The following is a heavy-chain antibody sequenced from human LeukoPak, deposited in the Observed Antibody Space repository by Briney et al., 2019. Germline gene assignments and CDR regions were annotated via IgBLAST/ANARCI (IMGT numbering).Heavy chain of an antibody. J-gene: IGHJ6*02. CDR3: GKGYGSGLPYGMDV. CDR1: GFTFDDYA. V-gene: IGHV3-9*01. Sequence: SLRLSCAASGFTFDDYAIHWVRQAPGKGLEWVSGISWNSGSIAYADSVKGRFTISRDNAKNSLYLQMNSLRPEDTALYYCGKGYGSGLPYGMDVWGQGTTVTVSS. CDR2: ISWNSGSI. D-gene: IGHD4-17*01.